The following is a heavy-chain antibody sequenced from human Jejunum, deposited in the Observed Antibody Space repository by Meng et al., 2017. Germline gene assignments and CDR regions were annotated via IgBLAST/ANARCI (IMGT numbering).Heavy chain of an antibody. Sequence: SGPTLVKPTQTLTLTCTLSGFSLSTNGMRVSWIRQPPGKALEWLARIDWDDDKFYCTSLKTRLTISKDTSKNQVVLTMTNMDPVDTATYYCARDYGDYPYCFDHWGQGTLVTGSS. CDR3: ARDYGDYPYCFDH. J-gene: IGHJ4*02. CDR1: GFSLSTNGMR. CDR2: IDWDDDK. V-gene: IGHV2-70*04. D-gene: IGHD4-17*01.